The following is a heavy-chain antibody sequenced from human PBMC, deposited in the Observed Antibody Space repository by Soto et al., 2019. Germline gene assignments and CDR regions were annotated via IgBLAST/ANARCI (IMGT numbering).Heavy chain of an antibody. J-gene: IGHJ6*02. CDR3: ARGLNGVDV. CDR1: GFTFSIYG. Sequence: QVQLVESGGGVVQPGRSLRLSCTASGFTFSIYGMHWVRQAPGKGLEWVAVIRSDGTNKYYADSVKGRFTISRDNFKNPLYLQMDSLRAEDTAMYYCARGLNGVDVWGQGTTVTVSS. CDR2: IRSDGTNK. V-gene: IGHV3-33*01.